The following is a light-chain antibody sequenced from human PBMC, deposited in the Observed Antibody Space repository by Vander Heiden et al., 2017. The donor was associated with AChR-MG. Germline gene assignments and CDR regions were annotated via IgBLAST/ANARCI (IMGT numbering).Light chain of an antibody. J-gene: IGKJ3*01. CDR2: SAS. Sequence: DIQMTQAPSSLSASIGDRVTITCRASQSIRDYLAWYQQQPGKVPRLLVFSASTLEPGVPPRFRGSGSGTDFTLTITSLQPEDAATYYCQRYNSAPFTFGPGTRVDL. V-gene: IGKV1-27*01. CDR1: QSIRDY. CDR3: QRYNSAPFT.